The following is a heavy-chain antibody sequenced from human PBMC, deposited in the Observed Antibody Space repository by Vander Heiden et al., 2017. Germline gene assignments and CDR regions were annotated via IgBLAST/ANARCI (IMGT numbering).Heavy chain of an antibody. CDR1: GLPSSDYY. Sequence: QVQLVESGGGLVNPGGSLSLSCTASGLPSSDYYMSWIRQAPGKGLEWVSYISSSGSTIYYADSVKGRFTISRDNAKNSLYLQMNSLRAEDTAVYYCAGVGKEQLVKGAVDYWGQGTLVTVSS. CDR2: ISSSGSTI. V-gene: IGHV3-11*01. D-gene: IGHD6-13*01. J-gene: IGHJ4*02. CDR3: AGVGKEQLVKGAVDY.